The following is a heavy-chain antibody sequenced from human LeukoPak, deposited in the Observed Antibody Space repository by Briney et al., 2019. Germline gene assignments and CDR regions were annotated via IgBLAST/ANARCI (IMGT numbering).Heavy chain of an antibody. Sequence: GRSLRLSCAASGFTFSSYGMHWVRQAPGKGLEWVAVIAYDGSNKNYADSVKGRFTISRDNSKNTLYLQMNSLRAEDTAVYYCAKDLGYQLLWGSPHDYWGQGTLVTV. CDR3: AKDLGYQLLWGSPHDY. D-gene: IGHD2-2*01. CDR2: IAYDGSNK. CDR1: GFTFSSYG. J-gene: IGHJ4*02. V-gene: IGHV3-30*18.